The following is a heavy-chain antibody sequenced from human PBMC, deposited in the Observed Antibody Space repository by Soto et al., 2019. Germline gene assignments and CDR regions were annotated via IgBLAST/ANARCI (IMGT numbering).Heavy chain of an antibody. J-gene: IGHJ4*02. CDR2: ISGSGGST. D-gene: IGHD6-13*01. CDR3: AKIPTAGGPYYFDY. V-gene: IGHV3-23*01. Sequence: GGSLRLSCAASGFTFSSYAMSWVRQAPGKGLEWVSAISGSGGSTYYADSVKGRFNIYRDNSKNTLYLQMNSLRAEDTAVYYGAKIPTAGGPYYFDYWGQGTLVTVSS. CDR1: GFTFSSYA.